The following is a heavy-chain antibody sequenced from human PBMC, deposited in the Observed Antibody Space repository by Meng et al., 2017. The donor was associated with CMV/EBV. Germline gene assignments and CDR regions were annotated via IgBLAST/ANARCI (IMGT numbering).Heavy chain of an antibody. J-gene: IGHJ6*02. CDR2: ISSSSSYI. D-gene: IGHD2-2*01. V-gene: IGHV3-21*01. Sequence: GESLKISCAASGFTFSSYSMNWVRQAPGKGLEWVSSISSSSSYIYYADSVKGRFTIPRDNAKNSLYLQMNSLRAEDTAVYYCARDGLECSSTSCDYYYYYGMDVWGQGTTVTVSS. CDR3: ARDGLECSSTSCDYYYYYGMDV. CDR1: GFTFSSYS.